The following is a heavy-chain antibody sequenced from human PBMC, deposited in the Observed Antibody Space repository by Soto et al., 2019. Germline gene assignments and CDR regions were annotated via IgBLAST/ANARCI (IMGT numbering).Heavy chain of an antibody. Sequence: EVQLLESGGGLVQPGGSLRLSCAASEFTFSSYAMSWVRQSSGKGLEWVSGISGSGGSTYYAASVKGRFTISRDNSKNMLYLQMNSLRAEDTAVYYCAKPSQGALHYYGMDVWGQGTTVTVSS. CDR1: EFTFSSYA. CDR2: ISGSGGST. CDR3: AKPSQGALHYYGMDV. V-gene: IGHV3-23*01. J-gene: IGHJ6*02.